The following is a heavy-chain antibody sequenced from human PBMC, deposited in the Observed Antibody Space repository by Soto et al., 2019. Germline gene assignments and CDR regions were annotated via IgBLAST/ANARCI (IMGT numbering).Heavy chain of an antibody. CDR3: ARFAYYDILTGYYMGEDWFDP. CDR1: GYTFTSYG. J-gene: IGHJ5*02. Sequence: QVQLVQSGAEVKKPGASVKVSCKASGYTFTSYGISWVRQAPGQGLEWMGWISAYNGNTNYAQKLQGRVTMTTDTSTSTAYMELSSLRSDDTAVYYCARFAYYDILTGYYMGEDWFDPWGQGTLVTVSS. CDR2: ISAYNGNT. D-gene: IGHD3-9*01. V-gene: IGHV1-18*01.